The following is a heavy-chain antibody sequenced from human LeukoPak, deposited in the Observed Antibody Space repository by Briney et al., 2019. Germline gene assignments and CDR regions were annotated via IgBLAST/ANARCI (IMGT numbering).Heavy chain of an antibody. CDR1: GASISSYY. Sequence: SGTLSLTCPVSGASISSYYWSWIRQPAGKGLEWVGRINTSGITNYTPSLKSRVTMSVDTSKNQFSLKLSSVTAADTALYYCARVRSGSYDYWGQGTLVTVSS. J-gene: IGHJ4*02. CDR2: INTSGIT. CDR3: ARVRSGSYDY. V-gene: IGHV4-4*07. D-gene: IGHD1-26*01.